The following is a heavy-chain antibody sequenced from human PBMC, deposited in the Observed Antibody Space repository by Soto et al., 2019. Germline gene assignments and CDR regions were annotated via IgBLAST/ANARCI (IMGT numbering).Heavy chain of an antibody. J-gene: IGHJ4*02. CDR2: ISGSGGNT. CDR3: AKAQRPVTTVTTVTY. D-gene: IGHD4-17*01. V-gene: IGHV3-23*01. Sequence: EVQLLESGGGLLQPGGSLRLSCVASGFTFSSYAMTWVRQAPGKGLEWVSTISGSGGNTYYADSVKGRFTISRDNSKNTLYLQMNSLRAEDTAVYYCAKAQRPVTTVTTVTYWGQGTLVTVSS. CDR1: GFTFSSYA.